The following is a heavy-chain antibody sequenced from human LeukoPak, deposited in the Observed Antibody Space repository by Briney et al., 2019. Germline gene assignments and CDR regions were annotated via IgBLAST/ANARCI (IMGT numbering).Heavy chain of an antibody. V-gene: IGHV1-46*03. J-gene: IGHJ4*02. Sequence: ASVKVSCKASGYTFTSYYMHWVRQAPGQGLEWMGIINPSGGSTSYAQKFQGRVTMTRDTSTSTVYMELSSLRSEDTAVYYCAVDFWSGYLDYWGQGTMVTVSS. CDR3: AVDFWSGYLDY. CDR2: INPSGGST. D-gene: IGHD3-3*01. CDR1: GYTFTSYY.